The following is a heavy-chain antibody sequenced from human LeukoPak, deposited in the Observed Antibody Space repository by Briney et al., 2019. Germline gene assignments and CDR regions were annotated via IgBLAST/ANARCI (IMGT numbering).Heavy chain of an antibody. V-gene: IGHV1-2*02. D-gene: IGHD3-10*01. CDR1: GYTFTGYY. Sequence: ASVKVSCKASGYTFTGYYMHWVRQAPGQGLEWMGWINPNSGGTNYAQKFQGRVTMTRDTSISTAYMELSRLRSDDTAVYYCARCGLLWFGELLAFDIWGQGTMVTVSS. CDR2: INPNSGGT. J-gene: IGHJ3*02. CDR3: ARCGLLWFGELLAFDI.